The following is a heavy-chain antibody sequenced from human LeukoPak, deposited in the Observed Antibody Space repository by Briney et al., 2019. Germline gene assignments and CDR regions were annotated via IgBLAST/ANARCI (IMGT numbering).Heavy chain of an antibody. Sequence: SDTLSLTCTVSGGAITSGGYSWNWIRQPPGKGLEWIGCIYDRGPAYYNPSLKSRFTISVDRPKNQFFLNVTSLTAADTAVYYCARSRQASGLLSSWGQGTRVVVSS. CDR3: ARSRQASGLLSS. V-gene: IGHV4-30-2*01. J-gene: IGHJ5*02. D-gene: IGHD3-10*01. CDR1: GGAITSGGYS. CDR2: IYDRGPA.